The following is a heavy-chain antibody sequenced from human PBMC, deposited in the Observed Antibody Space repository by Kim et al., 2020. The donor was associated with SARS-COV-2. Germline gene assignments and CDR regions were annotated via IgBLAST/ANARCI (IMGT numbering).Heavy chain of an antibody. J-gene: IGHJ5*02. V-gene: IGHV3-23*01. D-gene: IGHD3-3*01. Sequence: GGSLRLSCAASGFTFSSYAMSWVRQAPGKGLEWVSAISGSGGSTYYADSVKGRFTISRDNSKNTLYLQMNSLRAEDTAVYYCAKDLTIFGVGTGVNWFDPWGQGTLVTVSS. CDR1: GFTFSSYA. CDR3: AKDLTIFGVGTGVNWFDP. CDR2: ISGSGGST.